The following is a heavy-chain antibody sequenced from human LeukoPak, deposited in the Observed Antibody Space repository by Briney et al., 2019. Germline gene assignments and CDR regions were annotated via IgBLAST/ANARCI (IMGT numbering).Heavy chain of an antibody. CDR2: ISSSSSYI. D-gene: IGHD5-24*01. V-gene: IGHV3-21*01. CDR1: GFTFSSYS. Sequence: PGGSLRLSCAASGFTFSSYSMNWVRQAPGKGLEWVSSISSSSSYIYYADSVKGRFTISRDNAKNSLYLQMNSLRAEDTAVYYCAKVEMATIDYYYGMDVWDQGTTVTVSS. J-gene: IGHJ6*02. CDR3: AKVEMATIDYYYGMDV.